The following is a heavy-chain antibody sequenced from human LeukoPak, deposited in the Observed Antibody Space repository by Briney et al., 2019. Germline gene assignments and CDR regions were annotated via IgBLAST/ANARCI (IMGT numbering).Heavy chain of an antibody. V-gene: IGHV3-64*01. CDR2: ISTNGVGT. Sequence: GGSLRLSCAASGFTFSSYAMHWVRQAPGKGLEYVSAISTNGVGTYYANSVKGRFTISRDNSKNTLYLQMGSLRPEDMAVHYCARYTSGSCYDYWGRGTLVTVSS. CDR3: ARYTSGSCYDY. D-gene: IGHD3-10*01. J-gene: IGHJ4*02. CDR1: GFTFSSYA.